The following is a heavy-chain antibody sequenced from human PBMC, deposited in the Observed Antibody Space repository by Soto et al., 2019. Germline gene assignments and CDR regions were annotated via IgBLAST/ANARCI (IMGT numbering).Heavy chain of an antibody. J-gene: IGHJ4*02. D-gene: IGHD2-21*02. V-gene: IGHV4-59*01. CDR3: ARGLLAYCGGDCALFDS. Sequence: SQTLSLTCTVSGGSISSYYWSWIRQPPGKGLEWIGHIHYSGGTSYNPSLKSLVDISVDTSKNQFSLKVDSVTAADTAVYYCARGLLAYCGGDCALFDSWGQGIMVTVSS. CDR2: IHYSGGT. CDR1: GGSISSYY.